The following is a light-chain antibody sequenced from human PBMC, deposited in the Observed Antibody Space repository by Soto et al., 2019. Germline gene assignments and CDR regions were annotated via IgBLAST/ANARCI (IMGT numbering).Light chain of an antibody. CDR1: QSVSSDN. V-gene: IGKV3-20*01. CDR2: RAS. CDR3: QQYGSSPLT. J-gene: IGKJ4*01. Sequence: EIVLTQSPGTLSLSPGERATLSCRASQSVSSDNLAWYQQKPGQTPKVLIYRASSRATAIPDRFSGSGSGTDFTLTISRLEPEDFAVYYCQQYGSSPLTFGGGTKVEIK.